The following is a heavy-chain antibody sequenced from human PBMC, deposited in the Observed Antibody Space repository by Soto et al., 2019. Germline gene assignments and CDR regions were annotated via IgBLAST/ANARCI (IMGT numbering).Heavy chain of an antibody. CDR2: IYYSGSS. J-gene: IGHJ6*02. Sequence: QVQLQESGPGLVKPSQTLSLTCTVSGGSISNADYYWSWVRQPPGKGLEWIGYIYYSGSSFFNPSLKSRVTMSKDTSKNQFARRLTSVTAADTAGYYCARAIVVTVGGMDGGGRGTTGTVAS. V-gene: IGHV4-30-4*01. D-gene: IGHD5-12*01. CDR3: ARAIVVTVGGMDG. CDR1: GGSISNADYY.